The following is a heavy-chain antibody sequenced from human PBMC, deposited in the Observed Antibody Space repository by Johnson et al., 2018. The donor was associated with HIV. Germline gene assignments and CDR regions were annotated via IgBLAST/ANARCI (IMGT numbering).Heavy chain of an antibody. Sequence: QVQLVESGGGVVQPGRSLRLSCAASGFTFSSYGMHWVRQAPGEGLEWVAVTSNDGTNTYYADSVKGRFTISRDNAKNSLYLQMNSLRAEDTAVYYCAKDGDWDTVAHAFDIWGQGTMVTVSS. CDR3: AKDGDWDTVAHAFDI. CDR2: TSNDGTNT. J-gene: IGHJ3*02. CDR1: GFTFSSYG. D-gene: IGHD5-12*01. V-gene: IGHV3-30*18.